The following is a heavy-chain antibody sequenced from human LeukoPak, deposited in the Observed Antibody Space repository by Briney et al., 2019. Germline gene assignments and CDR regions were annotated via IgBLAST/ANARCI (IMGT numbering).Heavy chain of an antibody. CDR3: AKGSRGYSYGYDFDY. CDR1: GFTFSSYA. CDR2: ISGSGGST. Sequence: GGSLRLSCAASGFTFSSYAMSWVRQAPGKGLEWVLAISGSGGSTYYADSVKARFTISRDNSENTLYLQMNSLRAEDTAVYYCAKGSRGYSYGYDFDYWGEGTLVTVSS. J-gene: IGHJ4*02. V-gene: IGHV3-23*01. D-gene: IGHD5-18*01.